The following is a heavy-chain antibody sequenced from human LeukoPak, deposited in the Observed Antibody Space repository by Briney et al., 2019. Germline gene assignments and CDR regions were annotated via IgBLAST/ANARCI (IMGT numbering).Heavy chain of an antibody. CDR1: GFTFSNYA. D-gene: IGHD4-17*01. V-gene: IGHV3-23*01. J-gene: IGHJ4*02. CDR2: ISGSGGST. CDR3: AKSDRFYGDFVFDY. Sequence: GGSLRLSCAASGFTFSNYAMSWVRQAPGKGLEWVSAISGSGGSTYSADSVKDRFTISRDNSKNTLYLQMNSLRAEDTAVYYCAKSDRFYGDFVFDYWGQGALVTVSS.